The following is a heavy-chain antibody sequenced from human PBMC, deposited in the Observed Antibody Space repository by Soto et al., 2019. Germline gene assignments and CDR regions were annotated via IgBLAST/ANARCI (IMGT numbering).Heavy chain of an antibody. CDR3: AKRTGGWYFDL. Sequence: EVQLLESGGGLVQPGGSLRLSCAASGFTFSSYAMSWVRQAPGKGLEWVSAISGSGDSTYYADSVKGRFTISRDNSKNTEYLEMNSPRGGDEAGYYCAKRTGGWYFDLWGRGTLVTVSS. V-gene: IGHV3-23*01. CDR1: GFTFSSYA. D-gene: IGHD3-16*01. J-gene: IGHJ2*01. CDR2: ISGSGDST.